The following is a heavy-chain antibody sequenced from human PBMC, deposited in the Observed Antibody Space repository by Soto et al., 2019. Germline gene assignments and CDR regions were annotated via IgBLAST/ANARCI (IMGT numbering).Heavy chain of an antibody. V-gene: IGHV3-33*01. CDR2: IWYDGSNK. D-gene: IGHD3-22*01. Sequence: PGGSLRLSCAASGFTFSSYGMHWVRQAPGKGLEWVAVIWYDGSNKYYADSVKGRFTISRDNSKNTLYLQMNSLRAEDTAVYYCARDITYYYDSSGQNNWFDPWGQGTLVTVSS. CDR3: ARDITYYYDSSGQNNWFDP. CDR1: GFTFSSYG. J-gene: IGHJ5*02.